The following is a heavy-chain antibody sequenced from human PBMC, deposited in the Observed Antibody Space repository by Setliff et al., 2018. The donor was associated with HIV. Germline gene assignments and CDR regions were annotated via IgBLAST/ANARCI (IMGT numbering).Heavy chain of an antibody. CDR3: TTTLRTRNFWSGYSVLSDY. Sequence: GGSLRLSCAASGFTFSSYGMHWVRQAPGKGLEWVAVIWYDGSNKYYADSVKGRFTISRDNSKNTLYLQMNSLKTEDTAVYYCTTTLRTRNFWSGYSVLSDYWGKGTLVIVSS. V-gene: IGHV3-33*01. J-gene: IGHJ4*01. CDR1: GFTFSSYG. D-gene: IGHD3-3*01. CDR2: IWYDGSNK.